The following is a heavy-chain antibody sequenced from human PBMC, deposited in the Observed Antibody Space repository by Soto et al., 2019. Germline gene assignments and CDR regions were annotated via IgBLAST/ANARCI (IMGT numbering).Heavy chain of an antibody. Sequence: GSLRLSCAASGFTFSSYSMNWVRQAPGKGLEWVSSISSSSSYIYYADSVKGRFTISRDNAKNSLYLQMNSLRAEDTAVYYCAAVLYYYDSSGYSHWGQGTLVTVSS. CDR3: AAVLYYYDSSGYSH. CDR1: GFTFSSYS. J-gene: IGHJ4*02. V-gene: IGHV3-21*01. CDR2: ISSSSSYI. D-gene: IGHD3-22*01.